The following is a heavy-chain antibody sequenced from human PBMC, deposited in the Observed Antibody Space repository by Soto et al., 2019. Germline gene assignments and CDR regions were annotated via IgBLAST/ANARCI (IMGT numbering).Heavy chain of an antibody. CDR1: GGTFSSYA. J-gene: IGHJ6*02. Sequence: SVKVSRKASGGTFSSYAISWVRQAPGQGLEWMGGIIPIFGTANYAQKFQGRVTITADESTSTAYMELSSLRSEDTAVYYCAAGYSSGWVWAHYYYGMDVWGQGTTVTVSS. CDR3: AAGYSSGWVWAHYYYGMDV. CDR2: IIPIFGTA. D-gene: IGHD6-19*01. V-gene: IGHV1-69*13.